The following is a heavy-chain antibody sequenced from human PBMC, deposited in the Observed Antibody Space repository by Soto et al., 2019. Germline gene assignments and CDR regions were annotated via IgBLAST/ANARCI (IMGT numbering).Heavy chain of an antibody. V-gene: IGHV5-51*01. CDR1: GYIFTRYW. CDR2: IDPADSDY. Sequence: GESLKISCKASGYIFTRYWIAWVRQKPGKGLEWIGLIDPADSDYSYSPSFQGQITISVDKSNSYAYLRWDNLRTSDTATYFCARQGFDPSSHYYPYNWFESWGQGTQVTVSS. J-gene: IGHJ5*01. CDR3: ARQGFDPSSHYYPYNWFES. D-gene: IGHD3-10*01.